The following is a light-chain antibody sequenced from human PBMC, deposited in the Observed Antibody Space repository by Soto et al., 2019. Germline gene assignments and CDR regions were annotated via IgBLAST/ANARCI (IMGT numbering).Light chain of an antibody. CDR1: QSVSSN. V-gene: IGKV3-15*01. Sequence: EIVMTQSPATLSVSPGERATLSCRASQSVSSNLAWYQQKPGQAPRLLIYGASTRATGIPARFSGSVSGTEFSLTISSLQSEDFAVYYCQQYNNWPPYTFGQGTNLEIK. CDR2: GAS. CDR3: QQYNNWPPYT. J-gene: IGKJ2*01.